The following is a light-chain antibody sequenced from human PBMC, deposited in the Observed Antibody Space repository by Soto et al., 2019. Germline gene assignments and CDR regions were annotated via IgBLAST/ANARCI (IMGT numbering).Light chain of an antibody. Sequence: QSALTQPASVSGSPGQSITIACTGTSSDVGGYKYVSWYQQHPGKAPKLMIYEVSNRPSGVSNRFSGSKSGNTASLTISGLQAEDEADYYCSSYSSSSTLVFGTGTRSPS. CDR2: EVS. CDR1: SSDVGGYKY. J-gene: IGLJ1*01. CDR3: SSYSSSSTLV. V-gene: IGLV2-14*01.